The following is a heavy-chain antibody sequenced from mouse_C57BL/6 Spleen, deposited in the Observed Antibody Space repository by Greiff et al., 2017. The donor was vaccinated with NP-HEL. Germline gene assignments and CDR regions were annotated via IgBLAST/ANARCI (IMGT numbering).Heavy chain of an antibody. V-gene: IGHV1-53*01. CDR1: GYTFTSYW. CDR2: INPSNGGT. D-gene: IGHD2-1*01. Sequence: VQLQQPGTELVKPGASVKLSCKASGYTFTSYWMHWVKQRPGQGLEWIGNINPSNGGTNYNEKFKSKATLTVDKSSSTAYMQLSSLTSEDSAVYYCARSDGNYENWYFDVWGTGTTVTVSS. J-gene: IGHJ1*03. CDR3: ARSDGNYENWYFDV.